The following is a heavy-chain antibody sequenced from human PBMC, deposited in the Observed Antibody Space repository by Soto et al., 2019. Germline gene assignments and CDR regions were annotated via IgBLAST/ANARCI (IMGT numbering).Heavy chain of an antibody. Sequence: GGSLRLSCAAFGFTFSSYEMNWVRQAPGKGLEWVSYISSSGSTIYYADSVKGRFTISRDNAKNSLYLQMNSLRAEDTAVYYCAREIQVPAAAGSYYYYGMDVWGQGTTVTVSS. D-gene: IGHD2-2*01. J-gene: IGHJ6*02. CDR3: AREIQVPAAAGSYYYYGMDV. CDR2: ISSSGSTI. CDR1: GFTFSSYE. V-gene: IGHV3-48*03.